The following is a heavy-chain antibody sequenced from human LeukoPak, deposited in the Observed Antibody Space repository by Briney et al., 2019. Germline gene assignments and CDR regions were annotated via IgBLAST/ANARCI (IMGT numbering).Heavy chain of an antibody. CDR2: INPNSGGT. V-gene: IGHV1-2*02. J-gene: IGHJ4*02. D-gene: IGHD6-19*01. CDR1: GYTFTGYY. Sequence: ASVKVSCKASGYTFTGYYMHWVRQAPGQGLGWMGWINPNSGGTNYAQKFQGRVTMTRDTSISTAYMELSRLKSDDTAVYYCAGEGYSSGWYDYWGQGTLVTVSS. CDR3: AGEGYSSGWYDY.